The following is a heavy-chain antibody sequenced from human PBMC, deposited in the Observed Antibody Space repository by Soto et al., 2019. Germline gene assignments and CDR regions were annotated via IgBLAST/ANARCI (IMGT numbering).Heavy chain of an antibody. D-gene: IGHD5-12*01. J-gene: IGHJ6*03. Sequence: EVQLVESGGGLVQPGGSLRLSCAASGFTFSSYSMNWVRQAPGKGLEWVSYISSSSSTIYYADSVKGRFTISRDNAKNSLYLQMNSLRAEDTAVYYSAREGYSGRYYYYMDVWGKGTTVTVSS. CDR1: GFTFSSYS. V-gene: IGHV3-48*01. CDR3: AREGYSGRYYYYMDV. CDR2: ISSSSSTI.